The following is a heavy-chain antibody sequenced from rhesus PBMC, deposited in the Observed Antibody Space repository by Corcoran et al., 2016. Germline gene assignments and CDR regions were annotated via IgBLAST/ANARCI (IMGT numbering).Heavy chain of an antibody. CDR2: INGGRGST. J-gene: IGHJ4*01. V-gene: IGHV3S5*01. D-gene: IGHD6-31*01. CDR3: AKDKLIAAVFDY. Sequence: EVQLVETGGGLVQPGGSLKLSCAASGFTFSSYGMSWVRQAPGKGLEWVSAINGGRGSTYFADSVKGRFTISRDNSKNTLSLQMNSLRAEDTAVYYCAKDKLIAAVFDYWGQGVLVTVSS. CDR1: GFTFSSYG.